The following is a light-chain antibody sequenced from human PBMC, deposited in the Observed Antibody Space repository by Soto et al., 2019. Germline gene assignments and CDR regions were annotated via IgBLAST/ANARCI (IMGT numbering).Light chain of an antibody. V-gene: IGKV1-5*01. Sequence: DIRMTQSPSTLSASVGDRVTITSRASQSISSWLAWYQQKPGKAPKLLIYDASSLESGVPSRFSGSGSGTEFTLTISSLQTDDFASYYCQQYDSYSWTFGQGTKVDIK. CDR1: QSISSW. CDR3: QQYDSYSWT. CDR2: DAS. J-gene: IGKJ1*01.